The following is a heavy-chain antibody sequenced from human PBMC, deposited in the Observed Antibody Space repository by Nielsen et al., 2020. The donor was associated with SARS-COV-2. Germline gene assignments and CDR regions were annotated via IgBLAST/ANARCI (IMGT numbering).Heavy chain of an antibody. D-gene: IGHD2/OR15-2a*01. CDR3: AREYRGSYYYYGMDV. CDR2: IYYSGST. Sequence: PGKGLEWIGSIYYSGSTFYNPSLKSRVTISVDSSKNQFSLKLSSVTAADTAVYYCAREYRGSYYYYGMDVWGQGTTVTVSS. V-gene: IGHV4-39*01. J-gene: IGHJ6*02.